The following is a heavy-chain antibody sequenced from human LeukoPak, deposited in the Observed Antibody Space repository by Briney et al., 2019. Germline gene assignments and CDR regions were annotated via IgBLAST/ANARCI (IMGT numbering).Heavy chain of an antibody. V-gene: IGHV4-4*02. CDR1: GGSISSSNW. Sequence: SSGTLSLTCAVSGGSISSSNWWSWVRQPPGKGLEWIGYIYYSGSTNYNPSLKSRVTISVDTSKNQFSLKLSSVTAADTAVYYCARGYSYGYFDYWGQGTLVTVSS. D-gene: IGHD5-18*01. J-gene: IGHJ4*02. CDR2: IYYSGST. CDR3: ARGYSYGYFDY.